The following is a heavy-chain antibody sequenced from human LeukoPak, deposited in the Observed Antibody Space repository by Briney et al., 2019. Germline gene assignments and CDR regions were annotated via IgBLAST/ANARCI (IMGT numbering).Heavy chain of an antibody. V-gene: IGHV3-66*01. D-gene: IGHD3-22*01. J-gene: IGHJ4*02. CDR1: GFTVSSNY. CDR3: ASTKYDYYDSSGYIDY. CDR2: IYSGGST. Sequence: PGGSLRLSCAASGFTVSSNYMSWVRQAPGKGLVWVSVIYSGGSTYYADSVKGRFTISRDNSKNTLYLQMNSLRAEDTAVYYCASTKYDYYDSSGYIDYWGQGTLVTVSS.